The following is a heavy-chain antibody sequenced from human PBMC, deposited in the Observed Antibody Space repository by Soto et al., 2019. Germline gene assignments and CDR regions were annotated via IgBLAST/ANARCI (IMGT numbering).Heavy chain of an antibody. J-gene: IGHJ6*04. CDR3: ARTPTVTTRYNYGMDV. Sequence: SETLSLTCTVSGGSINNHYWSWIRQPPGKGLEWLGYVYYNGITNYNPSLKSRVTMSVDTTKNQFSLNLTSLTAAATAIYYCARTPTVTTRYNYGMDVWGKGTRVTFSS. D-gene: IGHD4-4*01. CDR1: GGSINNHY. CDR2: VYYNGIT. V-gene: IGHV4-59*11.